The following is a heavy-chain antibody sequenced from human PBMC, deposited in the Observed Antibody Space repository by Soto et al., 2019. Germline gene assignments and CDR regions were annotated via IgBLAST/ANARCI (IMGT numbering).Heavy chain of an antibody. J-gene: IGHJ4*02. Sequence: EVQLLESGGGLVQPGGSLRLSCAASGFTFSTFAMSWFRQAPGKGLEWVAGITGSGTNIYHTDSVKGRFTISRDNSKNTLYLQMNSLRAEDSAIYYCAKFSGWRAFDYWGQGSLVTVSS. CDR3: AKFSGWRAFDY. D-gene: IGHD6-19*01. V-gene: IGHV3-23*01. CDR2: ITGSGTNI. CDR1: GFTFSTFA.